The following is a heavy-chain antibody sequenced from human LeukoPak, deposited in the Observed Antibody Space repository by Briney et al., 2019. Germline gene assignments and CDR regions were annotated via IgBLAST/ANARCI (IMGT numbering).Heavy chain of an antibody. CDR1: GYSFTSNY. Sequence: ASVKVSCKASGYSFTSNYIHWVRQAPGQGLEWMGIINPSGGSTSYAQKFQGRVTMTRDTSTSTVYMELSSLRSEDTAVYYCAGAIGSPEVYGMDVWGQGTTVTVSS. V-gene: IGHV1-46*01. CDR3: AGAIGSPEVYGMDV. J-gene: IGHJ6*02. CDR2: INPSGGST. D-gene: IGHD2-21*01.